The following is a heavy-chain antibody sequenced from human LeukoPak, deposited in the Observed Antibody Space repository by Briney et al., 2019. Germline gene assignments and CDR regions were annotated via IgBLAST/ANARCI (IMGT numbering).Heavy chain of an antibody. Sequence: SVKVSCKASGYTFTGYYMHWVRQAPGQGLECMGGIIPIFGTANYAQKFQGRVTITADKSTSTAYMELSSLRSEDTAVYYCARDLSVAGNWFDPWGQGTLVTVSS. CDR3: ARDLSVAGNWFDP. V-gene: IGHV1-69*06. D-gene: IGHD6-19*01. J-gene: IGHJ5*02. CDR2: IIPIFGTA. CDR1: GYTFTGYY.